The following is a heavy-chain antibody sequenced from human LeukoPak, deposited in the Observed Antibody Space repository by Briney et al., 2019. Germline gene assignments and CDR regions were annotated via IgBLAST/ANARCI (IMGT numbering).Heavy chain of an antibody. D-gene: IGHD2-2*01. Sequence: PSETLSLTCAVYGGSFSGYYWSWIRQPPGKGLEWIGEINHSGSTNYNPSLKSRVTISVDTSKNQFSLKLSSVTAADTAVYYCAGGRQYCSSTSCYRHLYYFDYWGQGTLVTVSS. J-gene: IGHJ4*02. V-gene: IGHV4-34*01. CDR1: GGSFSGYY. CDR3: AGGRQYCSSTSCYRHLYYFDY. CDR2: INHSGST.